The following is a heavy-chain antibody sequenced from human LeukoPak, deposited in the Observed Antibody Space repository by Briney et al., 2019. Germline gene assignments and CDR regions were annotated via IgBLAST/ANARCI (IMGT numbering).Heavy chain of an antibody. V-gene: IGHV4-39*01. D-gene: IGHD1-26*01. CDR3: ARHNGGWELLYYYGMDV. CDR2: IYYSGST. CDR1: GGSISSSSYY. Sequence: SGTLSLTCTVSGGSISSSSYYWGWIRQPPGKGLEWIGSIYYSGSTYYNPSLKSRVTISVDTSKNQFSLKLSSVTAADTAVYYCARHNGGWELLYYYGMDVWGQGTTVTVSS. J-gene: IGHJ6*02.